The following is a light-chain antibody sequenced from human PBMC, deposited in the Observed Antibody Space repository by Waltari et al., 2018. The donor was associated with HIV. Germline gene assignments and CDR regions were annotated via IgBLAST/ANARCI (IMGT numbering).Light chain of an antibody. V-gene: IGLV3-1*01. CDR3: QAWDSSSGV. Sequence: SYELTKPHSVTVSPGQTAIITCSGHNSEIKHGCRYQQRAGQSPVLVIYQGTKRPPGIPERFSGSKSGNTATLTISGTQAMDEADYYCQAWDSSSGVFGTGTKVTVL. CDR2: QGT. CDR1: NSEIKH. J-gene: IGLJ1*01.